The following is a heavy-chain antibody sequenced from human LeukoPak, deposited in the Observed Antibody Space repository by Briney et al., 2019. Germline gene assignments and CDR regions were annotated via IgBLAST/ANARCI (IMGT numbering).Heavy chain of an antibody. Sequence: GGSLRLSCAAPGFTFSSYSMHWVRQAPGEGLVWVSRIGTDGSTTGYADSVKGRFTISRDNVKNTVYLQMNSLRVEDTAVYYYTNSNWYIRNWGQGTLVTVSS. D-gene: IGHD1/OR15-1a*01. J-gene: IGHJ4*02. CDR1: GFTFSSYS. V-gene: IGHV3-74*01. CDR3: TNSNWYIRN. CDR2: IGTDGSTT.